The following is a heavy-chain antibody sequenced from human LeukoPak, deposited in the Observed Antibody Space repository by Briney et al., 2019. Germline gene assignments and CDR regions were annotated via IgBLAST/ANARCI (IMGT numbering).Heavy chain of an antibody. CDR3: ASYSNEGRIDY. D-gene: IGHD6-13*01. J-gene: IGHJ4*02. CDR1: GYTFTGYY. Sequence: ASVKVSCKASGYTFTGYYIHWIRQAPGQGLEWMGWINPNSGGTNYAQKFQGRVTMTRDTSISTAYMELSGLRSDDTAVYYCASYSNEGRIDYWSQGTLVTVSS. V-gene: IGHV1-2*02. CDR2: INPNSGGT.